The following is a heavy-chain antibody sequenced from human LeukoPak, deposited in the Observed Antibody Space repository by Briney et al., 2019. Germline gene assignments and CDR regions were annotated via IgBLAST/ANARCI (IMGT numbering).Heavy chain of an antibody. V-gene: IGHV4-59*01. CDR3: AKESTIFGVVISRKYYFDY. Sequence: SETLSLTCTVSGGSISSYYWSWIRQPPGKGLEWIGYIYYSGSTNYNPSLKSRVTISVDTSKNQFSLKLSSVTAADTAVYYCAKESTIFGVVISRKYYFDYWGQGTLVTVSS. CDR2: IYYSGST. CDR1: GGSISSYY. D-gene: IGHD3-3*01. J-gene: IGHJ4*02.